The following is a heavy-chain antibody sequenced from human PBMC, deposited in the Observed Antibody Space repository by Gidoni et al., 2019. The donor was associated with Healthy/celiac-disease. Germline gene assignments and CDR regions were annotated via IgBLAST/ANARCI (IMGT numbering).Heavy chain of an antibody. CDR2: ISGSGGST. Sequence: EVQLLESGGGLVQPGGSLRLSCAASGFTFSSYAMSWVRQAPGKGLEWVSAISGSGGSTYYADSVKGRFTSSRDNSKNTLYLQMNSLRAEDTAVYYCARVTTEFWNWFDPWGQGTLVTVSS. J-gene: IGHJ5*02. V-gene: IGHV3-23*01. CDR3: ARVTTEFWNWFDP. D-gene: IGHD3-3*01. CDR1: GFTFSSYA.